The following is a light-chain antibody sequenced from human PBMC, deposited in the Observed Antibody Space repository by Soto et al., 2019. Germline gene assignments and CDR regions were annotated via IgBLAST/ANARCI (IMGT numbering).Light chain of an antibody. CDR1: QSVSASF. V-gene: IGKV3-20*01. CDR2: GAS. J-gene: IGKJ2*02. CDR3: QQRGT. Sequence: EIVLTQSPGTLSLSPGERATLSCRASQSVSASFLAWYQQKPGQAPRLLIYGASSRATGIPDRFSGSGSGTDFTLTIRRREPEDAAVYYCQQRGTFGQGTKLEI.